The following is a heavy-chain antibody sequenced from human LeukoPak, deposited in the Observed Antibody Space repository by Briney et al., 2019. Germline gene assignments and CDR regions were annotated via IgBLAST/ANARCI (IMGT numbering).Heavy chain of an antibody. CDR2: INHSGST. Sequence: PSETLSLTCAVYGGSFSGYYWSWIRQPPGKGLEWIGEINHSGSTNYNPSLKSRVTISVDTSKNQLSLKLSSVTAADTAVYYCARRAAYYDILTGYPGPFDYWGQGTLVTVSS. V-gene: IGHV4-34*01. D-gene: IGHD3-9*01. CDR1: GGSFSGYY. CDR3: ARRAAYYDILTGYPGPFDY. J-gene: IGHJ4*02.